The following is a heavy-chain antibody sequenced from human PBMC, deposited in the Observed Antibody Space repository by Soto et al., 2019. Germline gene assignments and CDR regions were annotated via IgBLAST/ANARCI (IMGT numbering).Heavy chain of an antibody. CDR2: ISGRGDTI. Sequence: EVQLLESGGGLVQPGGSLRLSCAASGFIFSSYAMNWVRQAPGKGLDWVSGISGRGDTIHYADSVKGRFTIYRDNAQNTLYLQMNSLKAEDTAVYYCAKHRYCSGECSEGFANWGQVTLVIVSA. CDR3: AKHRYCSGECSEGFAN. J-gene: IGHJ4*02. D-gene: IGHD2-21*01. CDR1: GFIFSSYA. V-gene: IGHV3-23*01.